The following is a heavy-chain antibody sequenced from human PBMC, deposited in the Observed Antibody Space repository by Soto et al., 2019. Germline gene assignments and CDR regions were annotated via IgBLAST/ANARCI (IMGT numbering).Heavy chain of an antibody. Sequence: PVESPILSSSASRVPFRNYGFHLVRKAPGKGLEWVAVMAYDGSNKYYADSVKGRFTISRDNAKNSLYLQMNSLRAEDTAVYYCARDPLNLHDYGERGDPDYWGQGTPVKVSS. CDR1: RVPFRNYG. J-gene: IGHJ4*02. D-gene: IGHD4-17*01. CDR2: MAYDGSNK. V-gene: IGHV3-30*03. CDR3: ARDPLNLHDYGERGDPDY.